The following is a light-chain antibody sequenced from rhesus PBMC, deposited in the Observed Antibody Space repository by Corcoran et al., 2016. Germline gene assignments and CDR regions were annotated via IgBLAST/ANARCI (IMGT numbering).Light chain of an antibody. CDR2: RAS. J-gene: IGKJ2*01. CDR1: QSLSNY. V-gene: IGKV1S9*01. CDR3: PQGYSYPCS. Sequence: DIQMTQSPSSLSASVGDRVTITCQASQSLSNYLNWYQQKPGKIPKLLIYRASSLQSGIPSRLSGSGSGTDFTLTISSLQPVDFATYYCPQGYSYPCSFGQGTKVEIK.